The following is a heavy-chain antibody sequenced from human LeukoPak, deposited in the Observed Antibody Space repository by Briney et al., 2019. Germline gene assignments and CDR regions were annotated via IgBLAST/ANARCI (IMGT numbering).Heavy chain of an antibody. D-gene: IGHD6-19*01. Sequence: GESLKISCKASGYIFNSYWIGWVRQLPGKGLEWMGIIYPGDSDTRYSPSFQGQVTISADKSISTAYLQWSSLKASDTAIYYCATAPPGAGYSNGWYYFDYWGRGTLVTVSS. CDR1: GYIFNSYW. CDR3: ATAPPGAGYSNGWYYFDY. V-gene: IGHV5-51*01. CDR2: IYPGDSDT. J-gene: IGHJ4*02.